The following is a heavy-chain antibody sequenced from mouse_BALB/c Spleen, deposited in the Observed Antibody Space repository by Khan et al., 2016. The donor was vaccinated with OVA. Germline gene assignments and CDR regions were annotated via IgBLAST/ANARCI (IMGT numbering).Heavy chain of an antibody. CDR1: GYSITSDYA. CDR2: MHYSGST. V-gene: IGHV3-2*02. Sequence: EVQLQESGPGLVKPSQSLSPTCTVTGYSITSDYAWNWIRQFPGNKLEWMGYMHYSGSTSYNPSLKSRISITRDSSKNQFLLHLNSVTSEDTATYYCARWFAYWGQGTLVTVSA. CDR3: ARWFAY. J-gene: IGHJ3*01.